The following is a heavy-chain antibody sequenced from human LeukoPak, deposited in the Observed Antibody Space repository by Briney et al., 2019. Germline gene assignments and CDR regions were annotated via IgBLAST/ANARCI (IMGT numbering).Heavy chain of an antibody. J-gene: IGHJ4*02. CDR2: IYYSGST. CDR3: ARAHYDFLTGLYYFDY. V-gene: IGHV4-31*03. CDR1: GGSISSGGYY. Sequence: PSETLSLTCTVSGGSISSGGYYWSWIRPHPGKGLEWIGYIYYSGSTYYNPSLKSRVTISVDTSKNQFSLKLSYVSAADTAVYYCARAHYDFLTGLYYFDYWGQGTLVTVSS. D-gene: IGHD3-9*01.